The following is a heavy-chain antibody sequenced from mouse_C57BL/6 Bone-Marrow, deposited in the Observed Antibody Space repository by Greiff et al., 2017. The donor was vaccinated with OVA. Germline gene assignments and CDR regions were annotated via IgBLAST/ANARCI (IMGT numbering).Heavy chain of an antibody. Sequence: VQLVESGAELARPGASVKMSCKASGYTFTSYTMHWVKQRPGQGLEWIGYINPSSGYTKYNQKFKDKATLTADKSSSTAYMQLSSLTSEDSAVYYWARFRSSGYPYYFDYWGQGTTLTVSS. CDR2: INPSSGYT. CDR3: ARFRSSGYPYYFDY. J-gene: IGHJ2*01. D-gene: IGHD3-2*02. CDR1: GYTFTSYT. V-gene: IGHV1-4*01.